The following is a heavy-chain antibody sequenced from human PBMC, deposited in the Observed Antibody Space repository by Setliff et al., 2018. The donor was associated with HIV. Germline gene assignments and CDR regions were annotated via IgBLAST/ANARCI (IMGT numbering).Heavy chain of an antibody. J-gene: IGHJ4*02. D-gene: IGHD2-15*01. CDR3: ARVGGYCSGSNCYGGYPDY. V-gene: IGHV4-34*01. CDR2: INHSGRT. CDR1: GGSFTNYF. Sequence: PSETLSLTCAVYGGSFTNYFWSWIRQSPGKGLEWIGEINHSGRTKYNPSLKSRVTMSVDTSKNQFSLKLKSVTAADTAVYYCARVGGYCSGSNCYGGYPDYWGQGTLVTVSS.